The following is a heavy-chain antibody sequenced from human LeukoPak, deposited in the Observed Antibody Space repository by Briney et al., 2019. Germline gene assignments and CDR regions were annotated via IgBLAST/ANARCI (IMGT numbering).Heavy chain of an antibody. D-gene: IGHD3/OR15-3a*01. CDR3: AKDFSTGEYYYGMDV. CDR2: ISGSGGST. Sequence: PGGSLRLSCAASGFTFSSYAMSWVRRAPGKGLEWVSAISGSGGSTYYADSVKGRFTISRDNSKNTLYLQMNSLRAEDTAVYYCAKDFSTGEYYYGMDVWGQGTTVTVSS. CDR1: GFTFSSYA. V-gene: IGHV3-23*01. J-gene: IGHJ6*02.